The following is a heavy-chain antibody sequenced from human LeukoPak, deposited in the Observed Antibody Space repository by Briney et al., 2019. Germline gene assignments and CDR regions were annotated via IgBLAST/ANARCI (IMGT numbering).Heavy chain of an antibody. CDR3: ARAGLQSPFDY. Sequence: GGSLRLSCAASGFTFSTYNMNWVRQAPGKGLEWVSSISRSSGGYIYYADSVKGRFTISRDNAKNSLYLQMNSLRAEDTAVYYCARAGLQSPFDYWGQGTLVTVSS. V-gene: IGHV3-21*01. J-gene: IGHJ4*02. CDR1: GFTFSTYN. D-gene: IGHD5-24*01. CDR2: ISRSSGGYI.